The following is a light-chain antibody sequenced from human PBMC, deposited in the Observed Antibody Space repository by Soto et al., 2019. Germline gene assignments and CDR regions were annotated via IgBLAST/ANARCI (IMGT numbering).Light chain of an antibody. J-gene: IGKJ4*01. V-gene: IGKV3-11*01. CDR1: QRVSSY. Sequence: EIVLTQSPATLSLSPGERATLSCRASQRVSSYLAWYQQKPGQAPRLLIYDASNRATGIPARFSGSGSGTDFTLTIISLEQEDFAVYYCQQRLTFGGGTKLEIK. CDR3: QQRLT. CDR2: DAS.